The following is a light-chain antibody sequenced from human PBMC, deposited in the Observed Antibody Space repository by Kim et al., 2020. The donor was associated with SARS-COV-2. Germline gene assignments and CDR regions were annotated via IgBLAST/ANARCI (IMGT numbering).Light chain of an antibody. Sequence: VLRGERATLSCRARPGVGTYLAWYQQNPGQAPRLLIYGASIRDTDIPARFSGSGSETEFTLTISSLQSEDFAVYYCHQYNTWPPYTFGQGTKLEI. V-gene: IGKV3-15*01. CDR3: HQYNTWPPYT. J-gene: IGKJ2*01. CDR1: PGVGTY. CDR2: GAS.